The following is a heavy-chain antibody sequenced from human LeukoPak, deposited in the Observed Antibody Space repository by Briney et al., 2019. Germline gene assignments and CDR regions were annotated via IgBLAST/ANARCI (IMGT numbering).Heavy chain of an antibody. Sequence: PGGSLRLSCAASGFTFSSYGMHWVRQAPGKGLEWVAFIRYDGSNKYYADSVKGRFTISRDNSKNTLYLQMNSLRAEDTAVYYCAKDSGLPAAILAAYYFDYWGQGTLVTVSS. CDR3: AKDSGLPAAILAAYYFDY. D-gene: IGHD2-2*01. CDR1: GFTFSSYG. CDR2: IRYDGSNK. J-gene: IGHJ4*02. V-gene: IGHV3-30*02.